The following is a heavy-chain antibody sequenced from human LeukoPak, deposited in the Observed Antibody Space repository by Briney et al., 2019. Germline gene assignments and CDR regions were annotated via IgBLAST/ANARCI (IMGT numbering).Heavy chain of an antibody. CDR2: ISSSSSTI. CDR1: GFTFSSYS. CDR3: ARDGWELLKGLDY. V-gene: IGHV3-48*01. J-gene: IGHJ4*02. Sequence: PGGSLRLSCAASGFTFSSYSMNWVRQAPGKGLEWVSYISSSSSTIYYADSVKGRFTISRDNAKNSLYLQMNSLRAEDTAVYYCARDGWELLKGLDYWGQGTLVTVSS. D-gene: IGHD1-26*01.